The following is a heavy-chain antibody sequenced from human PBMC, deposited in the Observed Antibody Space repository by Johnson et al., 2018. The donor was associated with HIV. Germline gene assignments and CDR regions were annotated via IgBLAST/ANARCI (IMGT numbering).Heavy chain of an antibody. CDR2: ISYDGSNK. V-gene: IGHV3-30*14. CDR3: ARACRDGYTCDAFDI. D-gene: IGHD5-24*01. CDR1: GFTFDDYD. J-gene: IGHJ3*02. Sequence: QVQLVESGGGVVRPGGSLRLSCAASGFTFDDYDMSWVRRAPGKGLEWVAVISYDGSNKYYADSVNGRFTISRDNSKNTLYLQMNSLRAEDTALYYCARACRDGYTCDAFDIWGQGTMVTVSS.